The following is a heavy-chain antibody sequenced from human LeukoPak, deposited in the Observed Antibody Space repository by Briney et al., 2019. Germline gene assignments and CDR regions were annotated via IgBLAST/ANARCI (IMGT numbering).Heavy chain of an antibody. V-gene: IGHV1-8*01. CDR2: MNPTSGHT. CDR1: GYTFTSYD. Sequence: ASVKVPCKASGYTFTSYDINWVRQATGQGLEWMGWMNPTSGHTGYAQKFQGRVTMTRNTSISTAYMELSSLRSEDTAVYYCARKIGTYCSGGSCHLNWFDPWGQGTLVTVSS. D-gene: IGHD2-15*01. CDR3: ARKIGTYCSGGSCHLNWFDP. J-gene: IGHJ5*02.